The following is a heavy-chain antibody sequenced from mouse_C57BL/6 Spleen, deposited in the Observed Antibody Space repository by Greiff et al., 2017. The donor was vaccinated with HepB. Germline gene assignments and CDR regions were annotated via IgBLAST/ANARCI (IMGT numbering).Heavy chain of an antibody. D-gene: IGHD5-1*01. CDR2: INPGSGGT. J-gene: IGHJ4*01. CDR1: GYAFTNYL. CDR3: ARSSEYDYAMDY. Sequence: LQESGAELVRPGTSVKVSCKASGYAFTNYLIEWVKQRPGQGLEWIGVINPGSGGTNYNEKFKGKATLTADKSSSTAYMQLSSLTSEDSAVYFCARSSEYDYAMDYWGQGTSVTVSS. V-gene: IGHV1-54*01.